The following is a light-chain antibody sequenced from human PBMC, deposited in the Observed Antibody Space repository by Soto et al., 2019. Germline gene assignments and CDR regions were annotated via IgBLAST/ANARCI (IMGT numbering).Light chain of an antibody. V-gene: IGKV3-11*01. CDR1: QTIGNK. CDR3: QQRSDWPWT. J-gene: IGKJ1*01. CDR2: GTS. Sequence: EIVLAQSPATLSVSPGERVTLSCRATQTIGNKLAWYLQRPAQPPRLLIYGTSTRSTGIPDRFIGSGSGTDFTLTISNLEPEDFAVYYCQQRSDWPWTFGQGTKVDIK.